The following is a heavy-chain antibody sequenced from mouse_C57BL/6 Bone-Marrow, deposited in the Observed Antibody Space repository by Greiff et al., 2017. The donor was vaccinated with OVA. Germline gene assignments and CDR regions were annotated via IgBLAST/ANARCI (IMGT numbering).Heavy chain of an antibody. V-gene: IGHV1-53*01. CDR1: GYTFTSYW. CDR2: INPSNGGT. CDR3: ARHYSKRYFDV. D-gene: IGHD2-5*01. J-gene: IGHJ1*03. Sequence: VQLQQPGTELVKPGASVNLCFHSSGYTFTSYWMHWVKQRPGQGLEWIGNINPSNGGTNYNEKFKSKATLTVDKSSSTAYMQLSSLTSEDSAVYYCARHYSKRYFDVWGTGTTVTVSS.